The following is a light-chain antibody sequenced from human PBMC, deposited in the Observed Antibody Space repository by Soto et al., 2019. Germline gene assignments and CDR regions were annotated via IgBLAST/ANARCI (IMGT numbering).Light chain of an antibody. CDR2: GAS. CDR1: QSVFSNY. Sequence: EIVLTQSPGTLSLSPGERATLSCRASQSVFSNYLAWYQQTPGQPPSLLIHGASSRATGIPDRFSGSGSGTDFTLTISRLEPEDFGVYYCQPYGSSRWTFGQRTKLEIK. V-gene: IGKV3-20*01. J-gene: IGKJ1*01. CDR3: QPYGSSRWT.